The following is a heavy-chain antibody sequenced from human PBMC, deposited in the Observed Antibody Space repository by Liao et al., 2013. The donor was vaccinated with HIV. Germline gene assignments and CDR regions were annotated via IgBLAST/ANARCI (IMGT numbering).Heavy chain of an antibody. Sequence: QVQLQESGPGLVKPSQTLSLTCTVSGDSVSSGIYYWSWLRQPAGKGLEWIGRVYITGSTHYNPSLMSRLTISLDTSKNQFSLQLSSVTAADTAVYYCARGGXSSSPXTYWGQGTLVTVSS. D-gene: IGHD6-13*01. V-gene: IGHV4-61*02. CDR3: ARGGXSSSPXTY. J-gene: IGHJ4*02. CDR1: GDSVSSGIYY. CDR2: VYITGST.